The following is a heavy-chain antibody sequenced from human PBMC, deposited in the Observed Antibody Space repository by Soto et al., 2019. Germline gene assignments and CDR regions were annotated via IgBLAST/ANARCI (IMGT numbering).Heavy chain of an antibody. CDR2: MNPNSGNT. CDR1: EYTFTNYD. V-gene: IGHV1-8*01. D-gene: IGHD6-6*01. CDR3: ARVRQLVGYFYYYMDV. Sequence: GASVKVSCKTSEYTFTNYDINWVRQATGQGLEWLGWMNPNSGNTGYAQKFQGRVTMTRNTSISTTYMELSSLRSDDTAVYYCARVRQLVGYFYYYMDVWGKGTTVTVSS. J-gene: IGHJ6*03.